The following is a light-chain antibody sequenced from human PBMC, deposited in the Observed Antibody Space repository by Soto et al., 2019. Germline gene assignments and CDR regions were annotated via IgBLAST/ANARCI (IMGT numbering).Light chain of an antibody. J-gene: IGKJ2*01. CDR3: HQYGSSPLYT. CDR1: QSVSSSY. CDR2: GAS. Sequence: EIVLTQSPGTLSLSPGERATLSCRASQSVSSSYLAWYQLKPGQAPRLLIYGASSRATGIPDRFSGSGSGTDFTLTISRLEPEDFAVYYCHQYGSSPLYTFGQGTKLEIK. V-gene: IGKV3-20*01.